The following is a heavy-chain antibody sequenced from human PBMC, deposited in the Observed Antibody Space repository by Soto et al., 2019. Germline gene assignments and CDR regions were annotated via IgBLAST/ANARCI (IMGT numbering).Heavy chain of an antibody. V-gene: IGHV1-69*13. CDR2: ITPIYPTT. D-gene: IGHD5-18*01. CDR1: GGTFYTYT. CDR3: ARIPRYSFPTSDDLDS. Sequence: AVKVSCKACGGTFYTYTFSWVRQAPGQGLEWMGSITPIYPTTNYAEKFQGRLTVTADGSTNTAYMELNSLTSEDTAVYYCARIPRYSFPTSDDLDSWGQGTLVTVSS. J-gene: IGHJ4*02.